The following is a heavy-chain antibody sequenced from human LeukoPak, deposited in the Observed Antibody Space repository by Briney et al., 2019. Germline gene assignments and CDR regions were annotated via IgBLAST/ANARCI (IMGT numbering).Heavy chain of an antibody. Sequence: GASVKVSCKASGYTFTSYGISWVRQAPGQGLKWMGWISAYNGNTNYAQKLQGRVTMTTDTSTSTAYMELRSLRSDDTAVYYCASTVGAPRTPNFDYWGQGTLVTVSS. CDR2: ISAYNGNT. D-gene: IGHD1-26*01. J-gene: IGHJ4*02. V-gene: IGHV1-18*01. CDR1: GYTFTSYG. CDR3: ASTVGAPRTPNFDY.